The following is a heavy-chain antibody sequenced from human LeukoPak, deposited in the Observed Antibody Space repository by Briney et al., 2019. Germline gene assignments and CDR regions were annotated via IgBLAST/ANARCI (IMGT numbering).Heavy chain of an antibody. Sequence: SGGSLRLSCSASAFTFSSYAMHWVRQAPGKGLEYVSAITSSGGSTYYADSVKGRFTISRDNSNNTLYLQMSSLKSDDMGVYYCVREDYYRYFMDVWGQGTTVTVSS. CDR1: AFTFSSYA. CDR2: ITSSGGST. V-gene: IGHV3-64D*09. CDR3: VREDYYRYFMDV. J-gene: IGHJ6*02.